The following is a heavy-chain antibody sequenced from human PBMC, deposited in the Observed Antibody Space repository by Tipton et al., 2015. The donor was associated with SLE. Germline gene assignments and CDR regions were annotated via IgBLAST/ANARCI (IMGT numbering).Heavy chain of an antibody. CDR2: FDPDGGET. CDR1: RYTLTESA. Sequence: QVQLVQSGAEVKKPGASVKVSCKVSRYTLTESAMHWLRQAPGKVVEWMGGFDPDGGETIYAQKFQGRVTMIADTSTDTAYMELSGLRSEDTAVYYCAIGTGDMENGYWFDYWGQGTLVTVSS. V-gene: IGHV1-24*01. CDR3: AIGTGDMENGYWFDY. J-gene: IGHJ4*02. D-gene: IGHD5-24*01.